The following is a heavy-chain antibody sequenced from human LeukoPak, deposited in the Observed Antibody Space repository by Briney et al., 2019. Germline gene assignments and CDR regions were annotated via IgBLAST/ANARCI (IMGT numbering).Heavy chain of an antibody. CDR3: AREGWNYGPRYYFDY. D-gene: IGHD1-7*01. CDR1: GGSISSSSYY. V-gene: IGHV4-39*07. CDR2: IYYSGST. Sequence: SETLSLTCTVSGGSISSSSYYWGWIRQPPGKGLEWIGSIYYSGSTYYNPSLKSRVTISVDTSKNQFSLKLSSVTAADTAVYYCAREGWNYGPRYYFDYWGQGTLVTVSS. J-gene: IGHJ4*02.